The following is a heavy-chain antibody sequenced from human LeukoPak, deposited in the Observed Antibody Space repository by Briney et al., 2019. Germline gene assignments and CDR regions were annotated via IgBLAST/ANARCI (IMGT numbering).Heavy chain of an antibody. J-gene: IGHJ4*02. CDR3: SRDDGPFGGVRFDH. Sequence: ASVKVSCKASGYTFTAYGISWVRQAPGQGLEWMGWISANNGNTNYAQKVQGRVTMTRDTSTSTAYMELRSLRYDGTAVYYCSRDDGPFGGVRFDHWGQGTLVTVSS. V-gene: IGHV1-18*01. CDR1: GYTFTAYG. D-gene: IGHD3-16*01. CDR2: ISANNGNT.